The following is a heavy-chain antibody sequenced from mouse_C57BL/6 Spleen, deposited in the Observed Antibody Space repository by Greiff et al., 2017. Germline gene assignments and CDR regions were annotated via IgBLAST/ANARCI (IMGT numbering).Heavy chain of an antibody. D-gene: IGHD3-1*01. CDR3: ARASSGYTWFAY. J-gene: IGHJ3*01. V-gene: IGHV1-53*01. CDR1: GYTFTSYW. CDR2: INPRHGGP. Sequence: QVQLQQPGPELVKPGASVKLSCKASGYTFTSYWMHWVKQRTGQGLEWIGNINPRHGGPNYNEKFKCKATLTVYTSSSTAYMQLRSRTSEDSAVYGCARASSGYTWFAYWGQGTLVTVSA.